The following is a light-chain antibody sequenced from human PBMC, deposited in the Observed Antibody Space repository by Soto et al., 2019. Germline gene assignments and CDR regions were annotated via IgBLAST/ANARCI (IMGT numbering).Light chain of an antibody. Sequence: QSALTQPPSASGTPGQRVTIPCSGSSSNIGGNPVNWYQQLPGTAPKLLIYNNNQRPSAVPDRFSGSKSGTSASLAISGLQSEDEADYYCAAWHDSLNGPVFGGGTKVTVL. V-gene: IGLV1-44*01. CDR1: SSNIGGNP. CDR2: NNN. CDR3: AAWHDSLNGPV. J-gene: IGLJ3*02.